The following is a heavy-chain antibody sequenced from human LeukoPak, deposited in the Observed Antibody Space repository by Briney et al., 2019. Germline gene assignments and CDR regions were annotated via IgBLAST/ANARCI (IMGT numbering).Heavy chain of an antibody. CDR1: GFTFSRYW. J-gene: IGHJ4*02. Sequence: GGSLRLSCAASGFTFSRYWMSWVRQAPGKGLEWVSGIRVSGSTYYPDSVTGRFTISRDNSENTLYLQMSGLRAEDTAIYYCAKGTGDTAYYFDFWGQGVLVTVSS. CDR3: AKGTGDTAYYFDF. D-gene: IGHD7-27*01. V-gene: IGHV3-23*01. CDR2: IRVSGST.